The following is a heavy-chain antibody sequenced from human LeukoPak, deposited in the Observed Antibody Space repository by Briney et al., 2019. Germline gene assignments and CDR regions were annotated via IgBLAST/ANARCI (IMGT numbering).Heavy chain of an antibody. CDR1: GGSISSYY. V-gene: IGHV4-59*08. CDR3: ARDYDSSGPFDY. D-gene: IGHD3-22*01. Sequence: SETLSLTCTVSGGSISSYYWSWIRQPPGKGLECIGYIYYSGSTNYNPSLKSRVTISVDRSKNQFSLKLSSMTAADTAVYYCARDYDSSGPFDYWGQGTLVTVSS. J-gene: IGHJ4*02. CDR2: IYYSGST.